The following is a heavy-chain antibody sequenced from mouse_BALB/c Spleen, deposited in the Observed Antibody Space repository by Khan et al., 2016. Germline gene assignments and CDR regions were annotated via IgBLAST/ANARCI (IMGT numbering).Heavy chain of an antibody. D-gene: IGHD2-1*01. CDR2: IRNKANGYTT. CDR3: AIDIYCGNYDWFAY. J-gene: IGHJ3*01. V-gene: IGHV7-3*02. CDR1: GFTFTDYY. Sequence: EVELVESGGGLVQPGGSLRLSCATSGFTFTDYYMSWVRQPPGKALEWLGFIRNKANGYTTEYSASVKGRFTISRDNSQSILYLQMNTLRAEDSATYYCAIDIYCGNYDWFAYWGQGTLVTVSA.